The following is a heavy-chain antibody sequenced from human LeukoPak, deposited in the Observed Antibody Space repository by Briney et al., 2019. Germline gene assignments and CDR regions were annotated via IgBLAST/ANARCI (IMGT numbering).Heavy chain of an antibody. CDR1: GFTFSSYA. CDR3: AKSGGMARGVIRAFDI. J-gene: IGHJ3*02. CDR2: ISGSGGST. D-gene: IGHD3-10*01. V-gene: IGHV3-23*01. Sequence: GGSLRLSCAASGFTFSSYAMSWVRQAPGKGLEWVSAISGSGGSTYYADSVKGRFTISRDNSKNTLYLQMNSLRAEDTAVYYCAKSGGMARGVIRAFDIWGQGTMVTVSS.